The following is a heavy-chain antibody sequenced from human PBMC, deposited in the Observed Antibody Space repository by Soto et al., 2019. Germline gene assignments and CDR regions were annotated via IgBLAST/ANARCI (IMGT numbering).Heavy chain of an antibody. D-gene: IGHD3-3*01. J-gene: IGHJ6*02. V-gene: IGHV4-34*01. Sequence: LSLNCAVYGGSFSGYSWTWLRQPPGKGLEWIGEINHSGTTDYNPALKSRVTMSADTSKNQFSLRMTSVTAADTAVYYCARARFDSWSHIYYGLDVWGQGTTVTVSS. CDR3: ARARFDSWSHIYYGLDV. CDR1: GGSFSGYS. CDR2: INHSGTT.